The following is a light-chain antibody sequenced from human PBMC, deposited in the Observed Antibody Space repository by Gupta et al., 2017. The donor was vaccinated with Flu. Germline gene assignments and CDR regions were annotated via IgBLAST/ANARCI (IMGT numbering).Light chain of an antibody. CDR2: GNS. CDR1: SSNIGAGYD. J-gene: IGLJ2*01. CDR3: QSYDSSLSGDVV. V-gene: IGLV1-40*01. Sequence: TISCTGSSSNIGAGYDVHWYQQLPGTAPKLLIYGNSNRPSGVPDRFSGSKSGTSASLAITGLQAEDEADYYCQSYDSSLSGDVVFGGGTKLTVL.